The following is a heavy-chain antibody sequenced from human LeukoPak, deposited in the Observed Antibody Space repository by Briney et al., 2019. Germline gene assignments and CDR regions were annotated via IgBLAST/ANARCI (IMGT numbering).Heavy chain of an antibody. Sequence: GGSLILSCAASKFTFSSYWMSGVRQAPGKGLEWVAYMNQLGKEKNYLDSVKGRFTISRDNAKNSLYLQMNSLRAEDTAVYYCARGTYYYEFWGQGTLVTVSS. CDR3: ARGTYYYEF. D-gene: IGHD3-16*01. CDR2: MNQLGKEK. J-gene: IGHJ4*02. V-gene: IGHV3-7*04. CDR1: KFTFSSYW.